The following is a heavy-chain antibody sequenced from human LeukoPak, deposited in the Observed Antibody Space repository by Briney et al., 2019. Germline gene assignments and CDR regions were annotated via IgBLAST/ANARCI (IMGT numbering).Heavy chain of an antibody. CDR1: GGTFSSYA. D-gene: IGHD2-15*01. V-gene: IGHV1-69*01. CDR2: IIPVFGTA. J-gene: IGHJ4*02. Sequence: SVKVSCKASGGTFSSYAISWVRQAPGQGLEWMGGIIPVFGTANYAQKFQGRVTITADESTSTAYMGLSSLRSEDTAVYYCARGSLRYCSGGSCHYFDYWGQGTLVTVSS. CDR3: ARGSLRYCSGGSCHYFDY.